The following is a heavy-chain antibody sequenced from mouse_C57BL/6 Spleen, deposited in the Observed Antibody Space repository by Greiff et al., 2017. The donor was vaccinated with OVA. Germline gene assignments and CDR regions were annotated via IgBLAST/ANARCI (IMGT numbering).Heavy chain of an antibody. D-gene: IGHD1-1*01. CDR3: ARAGSSYFDC. V-gene: IGHV1-26*01. CDR1: GYTFTDYY. Sequence: VQLQQSGPELVKPGASVKISCKASGYTFTDYYMNWVKQSHGKSLEWIGDINPNNGGTSYNQKFKGKATLTVDKSSSTAYMELRSLTSEDSAVYYCARAGSSYFDCWGQGTTLTVSS. J-gene: IGHJ2*01. CDR2: INPNNGGT.